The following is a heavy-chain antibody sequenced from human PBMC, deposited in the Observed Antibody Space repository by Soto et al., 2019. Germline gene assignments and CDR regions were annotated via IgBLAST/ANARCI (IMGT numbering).Heavy chain of an antibody. J-gene: IGHJ4*02. V-gene: IGHV4-31*03. CDR1: GDSISSRNSY. CDR3: ARARGFGDLSLEY. Sequence: QVQLQESGPGLVKPSQTLSLTCTVSGDSISSRNSYWTWIRQHPGKDLEWIGDISYSGRTYYYTSLKSRATISVDTSKNQLSLKLSSVTAADTAVYYCARARGFGDLSLEYWGQGTLVTVSS. CDR2: ISYSGRT. D-gene: IGHD3-16*02.